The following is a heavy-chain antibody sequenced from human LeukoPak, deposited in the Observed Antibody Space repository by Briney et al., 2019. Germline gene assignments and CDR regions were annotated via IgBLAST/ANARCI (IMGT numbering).Heavy chain of an antibody. CDR2: IYYSGGT. CDR3: ARLWDSSSSLDY. CDR1: GGSISSYY. D-gene: IGHD6-6*01. V-gene: IGHV4-59*08. J-gene: IGHJ4*02. Sequence: SETLSLTCTVSGGSISSYYWTWIRQPPGKGLGLEWIGYIYYSGGTNYNPSLKSRVTISIDTSKNQVSLKLSSVTAADTAVYYCARLWDSSSSLDYWGQGTLVAVSS.